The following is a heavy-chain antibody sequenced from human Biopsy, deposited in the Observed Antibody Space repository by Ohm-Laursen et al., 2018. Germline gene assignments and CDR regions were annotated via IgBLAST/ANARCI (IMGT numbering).Heavy chain of an antibody. J-gene: IGHJ4*02. CDR1: GDTFSSYE. CDR2: IVPMFGMA. CDR3: AREQHYYSA. D-gene: IGHD2-21*02. Sequence: SVKVSCKAAGDTFSSYEINWFRQAPGEGLEWMGGIVPMFGMANYAQKFQGRVTMTADESTTTAYMEVIRLTWEDTAVYYCAREQHYYSARGQGTLVTVSS. V-gene: IGHV1-69*13.